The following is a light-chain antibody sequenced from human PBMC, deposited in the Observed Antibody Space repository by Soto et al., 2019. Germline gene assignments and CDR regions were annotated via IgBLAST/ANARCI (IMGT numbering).Light chain of an antibody. CDR1: QSVGSS. CDR2: GAS. J-gene: IGKJ1*01. V-gene: IGKV3-20*01. CDR3: QQYGSSGT. Sequence: EIVLTQSPATLSLSPGERATLSCRASQSVGSSLAWYQQRPGQAPRLLIYGASSRATGIPDRLSGSGSGTDFTLTISRLEPEDFAVYYCQQYGSSGTFGQGTKVDIK.